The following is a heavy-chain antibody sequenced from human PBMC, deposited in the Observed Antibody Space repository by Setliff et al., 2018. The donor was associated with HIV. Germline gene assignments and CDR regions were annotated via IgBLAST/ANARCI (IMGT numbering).Heavy chain of an antibody. J-gene: IGHJ5*02. CDR3: ARDGCSGQRCYLFNWFDP. CDR1: GVTFSSYA. V-gene: IGHV1-3*01. CDR2: INVGSGKT. Sequence: GASVKVSCKASGVTFSSYAINWVRQAPGQGLEWMGRINVGSGKTQYSQEFQGRVTITRDTSATTAYMELSSLTSEDTAVYYCARDGCSGQRCYLFNWFDPWGQGTLVTVPQ. D-gene: IGHD2-15*01.